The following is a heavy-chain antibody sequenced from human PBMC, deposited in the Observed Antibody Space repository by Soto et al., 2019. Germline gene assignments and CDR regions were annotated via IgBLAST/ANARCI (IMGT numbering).Heavy chain of an antibody. Sequence: ASVKVSCKASGYTFTNYGISWVRQAPRQGPEWMGWISTYNGNTNYAQKFQDRVTMTTETSTSTAYMELRSLRSDDTAVYYCARSCPGSSCYFIHWGQGNLVTVSS. J-gene: IGHJ4*02. CDR3: ARSCPGSSCYFIH. CDR2: ISTYNGNT. CDR1: GYTFTNYG. D-gene: IGHD2-15*01. V-gene: IGHV1-18*01.